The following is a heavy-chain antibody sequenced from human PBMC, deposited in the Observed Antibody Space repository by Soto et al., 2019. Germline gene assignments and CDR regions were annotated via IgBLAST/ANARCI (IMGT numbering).Heavy chain of an antibody. Sequence: ASVKVSCKASGYSFTSYGISWVRQAPGQGLEWMGWISAYNGNKKYAQKLQGRVTMTTDTSTSTAYMELRSLRSDDTAVYYCARGVRRYYDSSGYYFFDYWGQGTLVTVSS. V-gene: IGHV1-18*01. CDR3: ARGVRRYYDSSGYYFFDY. D-gene: IGHD3-22*01. CDR2: ISAYNGNK. CDR1: GYSFTSYG. J-gene: IGHJ4*02.